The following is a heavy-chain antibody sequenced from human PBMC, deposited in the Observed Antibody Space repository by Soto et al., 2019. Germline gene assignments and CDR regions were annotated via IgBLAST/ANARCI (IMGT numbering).Heavy chain of an antibody. V-gene: IGHV1-18*01. J-gene: IGHJ5*02. CDR1: GYTFTSYG. Sequence: ASVKVSCKASGYTFTSYGISWVRQAPGQGLEWMGWISAYNGNTNYAQKLQGRVTMTTDTSTSTAYIELRCLRSDDTAVYYFARRYYDSSGQGWWFDPWGQGTLVTVSS. CDR3: ARRYYDSSGQGWWFDP. CDR2: ISAYNGNT. D-gene: IGHD3-22*01.